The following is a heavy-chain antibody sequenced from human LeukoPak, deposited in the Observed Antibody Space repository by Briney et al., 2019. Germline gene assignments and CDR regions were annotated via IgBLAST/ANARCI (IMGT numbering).Heavy chain of an antibody. CDR3: ARSLLRYFDWLPYYFDY. CDR1: GGSISSYY. D-gene: IGHD3-9*01. Sequence: PSETLSLTCTVSGGSISSYYWSWIRQPPGKGLEWIGYIYYSGSTNYNPSLKSRVTISVDTSKNQFSLKLSSVTAADTAVYYCARSLLRYFDWLPYYFDYWGQGTLVTVSS. J-gene: IGHJ4*02. V-gene: IGHV4-59*08. CDR2: IYYSGST.